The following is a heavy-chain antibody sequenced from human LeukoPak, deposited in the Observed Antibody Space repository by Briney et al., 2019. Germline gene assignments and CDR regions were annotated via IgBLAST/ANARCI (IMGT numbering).Heavy chain of an antibody. CDR1: GFTFSSYG. Sequence: GGSLRLSCAASGFTFSSYGMSWVRQAPGKGLEWVSSISGSGGRTYYADSVKGRFTISRDNSKNTLYLQMNSLRAEDTAVYYCAKVVTPGSYYYGMDVWGQGTTVTVSS. CDR3: AKVVTPGSYYYGMDV. J-gene: IGHJ6*02. CDR2: ISGSGGRT. D-gene: IGHD1-26*01. V-gene: IGHV3-23*01.